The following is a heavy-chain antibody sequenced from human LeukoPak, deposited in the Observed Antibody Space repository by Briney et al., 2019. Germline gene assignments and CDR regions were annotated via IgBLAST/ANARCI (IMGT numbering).Heavy chain of an antibody. CDR1: GYTFTSYD. CDR3: ASFPRPLQNLAKIRDQESYFDY. V-gene: IGHV1-8*01. D-gene: IGHD5-24*01. Sequence: ASVKVSCKASGYTFTSYDINWVRQATGQGLEWMGWMNPNSGNTGYAQKFQGRVTMTRNTSISTAYMELSSLRSEDTAVYYCASFPRPLQNLAKIRDQESYFDYWGQGTLVTVSS. CDR2: MNPNSGNT. J-gene: IGHJ4*02.